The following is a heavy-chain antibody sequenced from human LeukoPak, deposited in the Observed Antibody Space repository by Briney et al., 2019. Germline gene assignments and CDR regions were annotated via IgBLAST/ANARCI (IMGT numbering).Heavy chain of an antibody. Sequence: ASVKVSCKASGYTFSNFDINWVRQAPGQGLEWMGWMNPVSGDAGSAQKFQGRATLTRNTSISTAYMELSSLRSDNTALYYCARAPMGTAALYWGQGTLVTVSS. D-gene: IGHD2-2*01. CDR1: GYTFSNFD. CDR2: MNPVSGDA. J-gene: IGHJ4*02. CDR3: ARAPMGTAALY. V-gene: IGHV1-8*01.